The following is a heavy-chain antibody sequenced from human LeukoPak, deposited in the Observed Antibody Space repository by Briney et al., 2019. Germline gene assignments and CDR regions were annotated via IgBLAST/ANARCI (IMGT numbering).Heavy chain of an antibody. J-gene: IGHJ3*02. CDR3: ARDTDDFQGLDI. CDR1: GFNFDVYA. D-gene: IGHD3-3*01. CDR2: ITWNGASS. V-gene: IGHV3-43D*03. Sequence: GGSLRLSCAASGFNFDVYAMHWVRQLPGKGLEWVSLITWNGASSYYADSVEGRFTISRDSTTNSLYLQMNRLRAEDTAVYYCARDTDDFQGLDIWGLGTMVTVSS.